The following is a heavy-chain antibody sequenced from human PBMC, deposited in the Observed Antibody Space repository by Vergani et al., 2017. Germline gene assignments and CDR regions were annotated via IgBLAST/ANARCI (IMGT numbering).Heavy chain of an antibody. D-gene: IGHD6-13*01. CDR2: ISGSGGST. CDR1: GFTFSSYA. Sequence: EVQLLESGGGLVQPGGSLRLSCAASGFTFSSYAMSWVGQAPGKGLEWVSAISGSGGSTYYADSVKGRFTISRDNAKNSLYLQMNSLRAEDTALYYCVKDIAASGNYWYFDLWGRGTLVTVSS. V-gene: IGHV3-23*01. CDR3: VKDIAASGNYWYFDL. J-gene: IGHJ2*01.